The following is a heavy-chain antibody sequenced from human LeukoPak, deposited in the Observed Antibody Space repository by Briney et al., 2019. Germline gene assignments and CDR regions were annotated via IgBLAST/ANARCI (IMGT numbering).Heavy chain of an antibody. CDR1: GDSFSSYA. CDR3: ARARQQLDYLDWFDP. D-gene: IGHD6-13*01. V-gene: IGHV1-69*13. J-gene: IGHJ5*02. Sequence: GASVKVSCKASGDSFSSYAIVWVRQAPGQGLEWMGGIIPMLKTTNYAQKFQGRVSMTADESSATAFMELTSLRSEDTAVYYCARARQQLDYLDWFDPWGQGTLVTVSS. CDR2: IIPMLKTT.